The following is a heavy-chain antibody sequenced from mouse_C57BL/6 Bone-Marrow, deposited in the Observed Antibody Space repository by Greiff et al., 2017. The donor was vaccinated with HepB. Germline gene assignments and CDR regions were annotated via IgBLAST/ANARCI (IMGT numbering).Heavy chain of an antibody. D-gene: IGHD1-1*01. CDR3: ARYPLDYNDNSDAFDC. CDR2: ISSGSSTI. Sequence: EVMLEESGGGLVKPGGSLKLSCAASGYTFSDYGMHWVRQAPEKGLEWVAYISSGSSTIYYADTVKGRFTISRDNAKNTLFLQMTSLRAEDTDMYYCARYPLDYNDNSDAFDCWGKGTT. J-gene: IGHJ2*01. V-gene: IGHV5-17*01. CDR1: GYTFSDYG.